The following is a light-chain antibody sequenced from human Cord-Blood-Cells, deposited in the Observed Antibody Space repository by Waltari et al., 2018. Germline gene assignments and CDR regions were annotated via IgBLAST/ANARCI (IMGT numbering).Light chain of an antibody. J-gene: IGLJ2*01. CDR1: SSDVGSYNL. CDR3: CSYAGSSTVV. CDR2: EGS. V-gene: IGLV2-23*01. Sequence: QSALTQPASVSGSPGQSITISCTGTSSDVGSYNLVSGNHQHPGKAPKRMVYEGSKRPSGFSSCFSGPKSGNTASLTFSGRQAEDEADYYCCSYAGSSTVVFGGGTKLTVL.